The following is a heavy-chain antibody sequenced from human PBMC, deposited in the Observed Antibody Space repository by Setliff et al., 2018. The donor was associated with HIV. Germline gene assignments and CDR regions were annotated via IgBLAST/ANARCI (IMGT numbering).Heavy chain of an antibody. CDR3: ARYSTLTTNFDY. J-gene: IGHJ4*02. Sequence: PSETLSLTCTVSGGSISSHYWSWIRQPPGKGLEWIGSIYYSGSTNYNPSLKSRVTISVDTSKNQFSLKLAFVTAADTAVYYCARYSTLTTNFDYWGQGTLVTVSS. CDR1: GGSISSHY. V-gene: IGHV4-59*08. D-gene: IGHD4-17*01. CDR2: IYYSGST.